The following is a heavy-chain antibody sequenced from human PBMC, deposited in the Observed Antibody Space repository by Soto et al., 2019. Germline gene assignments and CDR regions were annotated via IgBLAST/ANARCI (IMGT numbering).Heavy chain of an antibody. CDR2: INPSGGST. CDR3: ARDHGSGKNY. V-gene: IGHV1-46*01. Sequence: QVQLVQSGAEVKKPGASVKVSCKASGYTFTSYYMHWVRQAPGQGLEWMGIINPSGGSTSYAQKFQXXVXMXTDTSTSTVYMELSSLRSEDTAVYYCARDHGSGKNYWGQGTLVTVSS. D-gene: IGHD3-10*01. J-gene: IGHJ4*02. CDR1: GYTFTSYY.